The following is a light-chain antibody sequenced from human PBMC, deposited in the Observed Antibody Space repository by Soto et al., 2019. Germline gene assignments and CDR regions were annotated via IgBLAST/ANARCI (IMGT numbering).Light chain of an antibody. CDR2: DVN. Sequence: QSALAQPPSASGSPGQSVTISCTGTSSDIGAYKYVSWYQQHPGKAPKLMIYDVNKRPSGVPDRFSGSKSGTTASLTVSGLQAEDEADYYCSSYAGTPYVFGTGTKVTV. J-gene: IGLJ1*01. CDR1: SSDIGAYKY. V-gene: IGLV2-8*01. CDR3: SSYAGTPYV.